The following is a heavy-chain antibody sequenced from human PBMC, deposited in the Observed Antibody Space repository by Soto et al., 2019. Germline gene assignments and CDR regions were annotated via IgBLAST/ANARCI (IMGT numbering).Heavy chain of an antibody. J-gene: IGHJ4*02. Sequence: EVQLLESGGGLVQPGGSLRLSCSASGFTFSNYAMRWVRQAPGKGLQWVSFISGSGTTTYYADSVKGRFTISRDNSKNTLYLQMTRLTAEETAVYYCAIYFQFDFDYWGQGTLVTVSS. V-gene: IGHV3-23*01. CDR2: ISGSGTTT. CDR3: AIYFQFDFDY. CDR1: GFTFSNYA. D-gene: IGHD3-10*01.